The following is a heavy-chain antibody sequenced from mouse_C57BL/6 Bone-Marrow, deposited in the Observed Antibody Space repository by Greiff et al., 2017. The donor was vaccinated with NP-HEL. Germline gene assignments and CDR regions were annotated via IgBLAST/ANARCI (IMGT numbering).Heavy chain of an antibody. J-gene: IGHJ4*01. CDR3: VRAPTTTVDYAMDY. V-gene: IGHV10-3*01. CDR1: GFTFNTYA. CDR2: IRSKSSNYAT. Sequence: EVKLVESGGGLVQPKGSLKLSCAASGFTFNTYAMHWVRQAPGKGLEWVARIRSKSSNYATYYADSVKDRFTISRDDSQSMLYLQMNNLNTEDTAMYYCVRAPTTTVDYAMDYWGQGTSVTVSS. D-gene: IGHD1-1*01.